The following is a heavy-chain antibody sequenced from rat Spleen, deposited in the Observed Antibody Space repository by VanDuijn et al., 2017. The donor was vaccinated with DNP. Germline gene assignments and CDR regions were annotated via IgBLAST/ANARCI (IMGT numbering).Heavy chain of an antibody. CDR3: ARHVDPGWFPY. CDR2: IWSGGSS. D-gene: IGHD3-1*01. CDR1: GFSLTSYT. V-gene: IGHV2-15*01. Sequence: QVQLKESGPGLVQPSQTLSLTCTVSGFSLTSYTVSWVRQPPGKGLEWVGAIWSGGSSDYNLALKSRLTISRDTSKSQVFFKMSSLQPEDTGTYHCARHVDPGWFPYWGQGTLVTVSS. J-gene: IGHJ3*01.